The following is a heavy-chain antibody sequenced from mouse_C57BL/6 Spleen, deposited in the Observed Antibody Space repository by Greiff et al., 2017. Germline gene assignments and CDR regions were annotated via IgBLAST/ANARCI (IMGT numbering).Heavy chain of an antibody. D-gene: IGHD1-1*01. CDR1: GFSLTSYG. CDR3: ARHYYYGSTHYYAMDY. V-gene: IGHV2-6-1*01. Sequence: VKLVESGPGLVAPSQSLSITCTVSGFSLTSYGVHWVRQPPGKGLEWLVVIWSDGSTTYNSALKSRLSISKDNSKSQVFLKMNSLQTDDTAMYYCARHYYYGSTHYYAMDYWGQGTSVTVSS. CDR2: IWSDGST. J-gene: IGHJ4*01.